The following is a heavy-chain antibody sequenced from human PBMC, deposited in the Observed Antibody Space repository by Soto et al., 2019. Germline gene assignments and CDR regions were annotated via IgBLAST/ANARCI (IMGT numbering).Heavy chain of an antibody. V-gene: IGHV1-3*01. CDR1: GYTFSNYG. CDR3: ARSGYSSGWYHWYFDL. Sequence: GASVKVSCKASGYTFSNYGIHWVRRAPGQRLEWMGWINAGNGNTKYSQKFQDRVTITRDTSATTAYMELSNLRSEDTAVFYCARSGYSSGWYHWYFDLWGRGTLVTVSS. D-gene: IGHD6-19*01. J-gene: IGHJ2*01. CDR2: INAGNGNT.